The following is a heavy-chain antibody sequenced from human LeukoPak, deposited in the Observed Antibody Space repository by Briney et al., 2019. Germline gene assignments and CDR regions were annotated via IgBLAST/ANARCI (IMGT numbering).Heavy chain of an antibody. CDR2: IYTSGST. Sequence: SETLSLTCTVSGGSISSYYWSWIRQPAGKGLEWIGRIYTSGSTNYNPSLKSRVTMSVDTSKNQFSLKLSSVTPADTAVYYCARVGAYCTNGVCSSFDYWGQGTLVTVSS. CDR3: ARVGAYCTNGVCSSFDY. V-gene: IGHV4-4*07. D-gene: IGHD2-8*01. J-gene: IGHJ4*02. CDR1: GGSISSYY.